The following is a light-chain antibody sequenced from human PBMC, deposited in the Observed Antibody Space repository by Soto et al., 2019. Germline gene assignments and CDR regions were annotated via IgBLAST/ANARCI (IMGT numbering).Light chain of an antibody. Sequence: QSALSQPASVSGSRGQSITISCTGTSSDVGNYNLVSWYQQYPGKAPKLMIFEDTKRPSGVSHRFSGSNSGNTASLTIAGLQPEDAADYYCCSYAGSSTMTFGGGTQLTVL. CDR1: SSDVGNYNL. J-gene: IGLJ7*01. CDR2: EDT. CDR3: CSYAGSSTMT. V-gene: IGLV2-23*01.